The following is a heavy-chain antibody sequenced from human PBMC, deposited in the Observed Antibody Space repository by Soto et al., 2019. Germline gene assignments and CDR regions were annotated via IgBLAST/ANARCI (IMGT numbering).Heavy chain of an antibody. CDR2: INHSGST. CDR3: AHLTGYYYYYGMDV. CDR1: GGSFSGYY. J-gene: IGHJ6*02. V-gene: IGHV4-34*01. Sequence: SETLSLTCADYGGSFSGYYWSWIRQPPGKGLEWIGEINHSGSTNYNPSLKSRVTISVDTSKNQFSLKLSSVTAADTAVYYCAHLTGYYYYYGMDVWGQGTTVTVSS.